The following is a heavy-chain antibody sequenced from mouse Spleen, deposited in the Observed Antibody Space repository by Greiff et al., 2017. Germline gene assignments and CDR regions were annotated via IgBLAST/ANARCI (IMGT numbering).Heavy chain of an antibody. D-gene: IGHD2-4*01. CDR3: ARRGDYDVRFAY. CDR1: GYTFTDYN. J-gene: IGHJ3*01. Sequence: VQLKQSGPELVKPGASVKIPCKASGYTFTDYNMDWVKQSHGKSLEWIGDINPNNGGTIYNQKFKGKATLTVDKSSSTAYMELRSLTSEDTAVYYCARRGDYDVRFAYWGQGTLVTVSA. V-gene: IGHV1-18*01. CDR2: INPNNGGT.